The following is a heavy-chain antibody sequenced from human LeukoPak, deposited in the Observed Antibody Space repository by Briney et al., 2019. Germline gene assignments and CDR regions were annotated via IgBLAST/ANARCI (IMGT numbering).Heavy chain of an antibody. Sequence: SETLSLTCAVSGGSISSSNWWSWVRQPPGKGLEWIGEIYHSGSTNYNPSLKSRVTISVDTSKNQFSLRLTSVTAADTAVYYCARFRYYYDTSGFHYDAFDFWGQGTMVTVSS. CDR1: GGSISSSNW. J-gene: IGHJ3*01. CDR3: ARFRYYYDTSGFHYDAFDF. CDR2: IYHSGST. V-gene: IGHV4-4*02. D-gene: IGHD3-22*01.